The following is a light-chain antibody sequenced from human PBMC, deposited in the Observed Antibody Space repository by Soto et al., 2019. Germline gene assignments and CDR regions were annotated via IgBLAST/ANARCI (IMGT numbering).Light chain of an antibody. V-gene: IGKV3-15*01. J-gene: IGKJ5*01. CDR2: AAS. Sequence: EVVMTQSPATLSVSPGETATLSCRASQSVGSNLAWYQQKPGQAPRLLIYAASTRATGIPARFNGSGFGTEFALTISSLQSKDFAVYYCQQYNNWSFGQGTRLEIK. CDR1: QSVGSN. CDR3: QQYNNWS.